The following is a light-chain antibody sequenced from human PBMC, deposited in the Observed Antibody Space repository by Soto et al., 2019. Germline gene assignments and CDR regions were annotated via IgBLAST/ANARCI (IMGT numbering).Light chain of an antibody. CDR3: QQYGSSPIT. V-gene: IGKV3-20*01. J-gene: IGKJ5*01. CDR2: GAS. Sequence: EIVLTQSPGTLSLSPGERATLSCRASQSVTSSYLAWYQQKPGQAPRLLIYGASTRATGIPDRFSGSGSGTDFTLTISRLTPEDFTVYFCQQYGSSPITFGQGTRLEIK. CDR1: QSVTSSY.